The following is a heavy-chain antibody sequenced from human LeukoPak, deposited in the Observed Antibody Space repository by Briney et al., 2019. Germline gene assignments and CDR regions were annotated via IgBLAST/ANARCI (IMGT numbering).Heavy chain of an antibody. CDR1: GFTFSSYA. CDR3: AKGRTSHSSGWSDAFDI. J-gene: IGHJ3*02. Sequence: GGSLGLSCAASGFTFSSYAMTWVRQAPGKGLEWVSAISGSGGSTYYADSVKGRFTISRDNSKNTLYLQMNSLRAEDTAVYYCAKGRTSHSSGWSDAFDIWGQGTTLTVSS. V-gene: IGHV3-23*01. CDR2: ISGSGGST. D-gene: IGHD6-19*01.